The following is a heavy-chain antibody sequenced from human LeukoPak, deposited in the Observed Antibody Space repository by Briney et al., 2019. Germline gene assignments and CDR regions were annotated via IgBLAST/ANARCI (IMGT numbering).Heavy chain of an antibody. CDR2: INHSGST. Sequence: SETLSLTCAVYGGSFSGYYWSWIRQPPGKGLEWIGEINHSGSTSYNPSLKSRVTISVDTSKNQFSLKLSSVTAADTAVYYCATLTGPLDYWGQGTLVTVSS. J-gene: IGHJ4*02. CDR3: ATLTGPLDY. CDR1: GGSFSGYY. V-gene: IGHV4-34*01. D-gene: IGHD3-9*01.